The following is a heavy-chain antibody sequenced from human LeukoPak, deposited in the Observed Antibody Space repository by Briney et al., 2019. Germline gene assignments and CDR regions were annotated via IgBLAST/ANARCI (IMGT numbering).Heavy chain of an antibody. D-gene: IGHD4-11*01. CDR3: ARLILGITVTTPDY. CDR1: GGSISSSSYC. J-gene: IGHJ4*02. Sequence: PSETLSLTCTVSGGSISSSSYCWGWIRQPPGKGLEWIGSIYYSGSTYYNPSLKSRVTISVDTSKNQFSLKLSSVTAADTAVYYCARLILGITVTTPDYWGQGTLVTVSS. V-gene: IGHV4-39*07. CDR2: IYYSGST.